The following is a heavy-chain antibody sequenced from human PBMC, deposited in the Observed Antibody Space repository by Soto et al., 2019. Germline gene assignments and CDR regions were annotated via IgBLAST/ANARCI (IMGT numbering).Heavy chain of an antibody. V-gene: IGHV3-21*01. CDR1: GFTFSSYS. CDR2: ISSSSSYI. D-gene: IGHD3-9*01. J-gene: IGHJ4*02. CDR3: ARANKGVLRYFDGPFDY. Sequence: EVQLVESGGGLVKPGGSLRLSCAASGFTFSSYSMNWVRQAPGKGLEWVSSISSSSSYIYYADSVKGRFTISRDNAKNSLYLQMNSLRAEDTAVYYCARANKGVLRYFDGPFDYWGQGTLVTVSS.